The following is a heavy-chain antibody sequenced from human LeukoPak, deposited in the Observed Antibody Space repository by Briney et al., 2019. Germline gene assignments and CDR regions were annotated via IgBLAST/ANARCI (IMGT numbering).Heavy chain of an antibody. J-gene: IGHJ5*02. CDR3: AKDLLKEGSYGSGIDWFDP. CDR1: GFIFSNYG. CDR2: IRYDGSHK. Sequence: GGSLRLSCAASGFIFSNYGMHWVRQAPGKGLEWVSFIRYDGSHKHYADSVKGLFTISRENSKKTLYLQMNSLRPEDTAMYYCAKDLLKEGSYGSGIDWFDPWGQGAQVTVSS. V-gene: IGHV3-30*02. D-gene: IGHD3-10*01.